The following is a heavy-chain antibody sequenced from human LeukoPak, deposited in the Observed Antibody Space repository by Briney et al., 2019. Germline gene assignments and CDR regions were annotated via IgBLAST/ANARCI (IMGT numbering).Heavy chain of an antibody. J-gene: IGHJ4*02. CDR3: ARGRGSGSNYEILDY. V-gene: IGHV4-4*02. Sequence: SETLSLTCAVSGGSISSGNWWSWVRQPPGQGLEWIGEIFRSGSTNYNPSLKSQVTISVDKSNNQFSLKLSSVTAADTAVYYCARGRGSGSNYEILDYWGQGTLVTVSS. CDR2: IFRSGST. D-gene: IGHD1-26*01. CDR1: GGSISSGNW.